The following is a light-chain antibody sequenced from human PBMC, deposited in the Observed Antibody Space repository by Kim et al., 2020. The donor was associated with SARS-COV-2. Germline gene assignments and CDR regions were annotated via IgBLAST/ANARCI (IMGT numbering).Light chain of an antibody. Sequence: SPGPREIHSCTASQTVDSSYVSCCQQKTGGQPRVLIYSASSRAAAIPDRFCGSGSGAAFFLTISRLEPADFSVYYCQQYGSSPPTFGPGTKVDIK. CDR1: QTVDSSY. CDR3: QQYGSSPPT. J-gene: IGKJ1*01. V-gene: IGKV3-20*01. CDR2: SAS.